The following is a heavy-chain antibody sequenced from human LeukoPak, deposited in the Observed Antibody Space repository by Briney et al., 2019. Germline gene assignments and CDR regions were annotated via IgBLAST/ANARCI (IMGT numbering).Heavy chain of an antibody. J-gene: IGHJ2*01. Sequence: GGCLRLSCAASGCTFSSYSMNWVRQAPGKGLEWVSYISSSSSTIYYADSVKGRFTISRDNAKNSLYLQMNSLRDEDTAVYYCARDMGNPDYGDWYFDLWGRGTLVTVSS. V-gene: IGHV3-48*02. D-gene: IGHD4-17*01. CDR2: ISSSSSTI. CDR3: ARDMGNPDYGDWYFDL. CDR1: GCTFSSYS.